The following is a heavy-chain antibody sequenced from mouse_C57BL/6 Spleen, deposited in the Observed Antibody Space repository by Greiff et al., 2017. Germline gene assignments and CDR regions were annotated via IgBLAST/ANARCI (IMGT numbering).Heavy chain of an antibody. V-gene: IGHV1-58*01. J-gene: IGHJ4*01. CDR3: ARDTRGAMDY. D-gene: IGHD5-1-1*01. CDR1: GYTFTSYG. Sequence: VQLQQSGAELVRPGSSVKMSCKTSGYTFTSYGINWVNQRPGQGLEWIGYIYIGNGYTEYHEKFKGKATLTSDTSSSTAYMQRSSLTSEDSAIYFCARDTRGAMDYWGQGTSGTVSS. CDR2: IYIGNGYT.